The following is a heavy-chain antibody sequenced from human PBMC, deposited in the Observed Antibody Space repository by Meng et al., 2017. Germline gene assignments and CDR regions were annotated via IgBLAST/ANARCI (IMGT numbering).Heavy chain of an antibody. Sequence: ASVQVSCKASGYTFTGYYMHWVRQAPGQGLEWMGRINPNSGGTNYAQKFQGRVTMTRDTSISTAYMELSRLRSDDTAVYYCASNIPPRWDIVVVTAAEVPYYYYGMDVWGQGTTVTVSS. CDR2: INPNSGGT. CDR1: GYTFTGYY. CDR3: ASNIPPRWDIVVVTAAEVPYYYYGMDV. V-gene: IGHV1-2*06. D-gene: IGHD2-2*01. J-gene: IGHJ6*02.